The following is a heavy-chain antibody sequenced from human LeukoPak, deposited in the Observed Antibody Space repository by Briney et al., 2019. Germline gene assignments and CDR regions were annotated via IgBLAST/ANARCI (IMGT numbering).Heavy chain of an antibody. V-gene: IGHV3-48*01. Sequence: GGSLRLSCAASGFTVSSNYMSWVRQAPGKGLEWISYISSNGSTIYYAASVKGRFTISRDSAKNSLYLQMNGLRAEDTAIYYCARGPKTSFDYWGQGTLVTVSS. CDR1: GFTVSSNY. J-gene: IGHJ4*02. CDR3: ARGPKTSFDY. CDR2: ISSNGSTI.